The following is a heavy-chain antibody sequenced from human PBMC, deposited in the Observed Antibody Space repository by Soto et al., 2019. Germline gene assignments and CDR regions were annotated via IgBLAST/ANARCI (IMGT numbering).Heavy chain of an antibody. CDR1: GFTFGNYW. V-gene: IGHV3-74*01. Sequence: EVQLVESGGGLVQPGGSLRLSCAASGFTFGNYWMHWVRQAPGGGLVWVSRIHVDGSFTSYADSVKGRFTMSRDNSKKTLYLLMNGLRAEDTAVYYCARGGLSTGHYYGMDVWGQGTTVAVSS. D-gene: IGHD4-4*01. J-gene: IGHJ6*02. CDR3: ARGGLSTGHYYGMDV. CDR2: IHVDGSFT.